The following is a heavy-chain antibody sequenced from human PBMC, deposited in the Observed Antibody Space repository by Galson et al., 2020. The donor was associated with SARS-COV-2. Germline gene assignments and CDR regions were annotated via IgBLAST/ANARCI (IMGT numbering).Heavy chain of an antibody. CDR2: ISWHSGSI. J-gene: IGHJ4*02. CDR1: GFTFDDYA. CDR3: AKGGSGSYYSHFDY. Sequence: GGSLRLSCAASGFTFDDYAMHWVRQAPGKGLEWVSGISWHSGSIGYADSVQGRFTISRDNAKNSLYLQMNSLRAEDMALYYCAKGGSGSYYSHFDYWGQGTLVTVSS. V-gene: IGHV3-9*03. D-gene: IGHD1-26*01.